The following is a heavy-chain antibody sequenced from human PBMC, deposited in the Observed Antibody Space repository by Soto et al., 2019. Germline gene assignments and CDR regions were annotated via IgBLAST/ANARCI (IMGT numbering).Heavy chain of an antibody. D-gene: IGHD3-9*01. V-gene: IGHV4-4*02. J-gene: IGHJ6*02. Sequence: SETLSLTCAVSGATIGSSKWWSWVRQPPGRGLEWIGEVYHSGNTNYNPSLRGRVTMSVDRSKNQFSLKLNSVTAADTAIYYCASGRYYDFLTGYYSYYGVDVSGQATTVTVSS. CDR1: GATIGSSKW. CDR3: ASGRYYDFLTGYYSYYGVDV. CDR2: VYHSGNT.